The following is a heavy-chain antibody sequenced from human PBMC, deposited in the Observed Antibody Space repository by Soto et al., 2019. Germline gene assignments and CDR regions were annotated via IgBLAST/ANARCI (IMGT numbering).Heavy chain of an antibody. CDR2: ISYDGSNK. D-gene: IGHD3-10*01. CDR3: ASGSGWFGGHPIAHDY. V-gene: IGHV3-30-3*01. J-gene: IGHJ4*02. Sequence: GGSLRLSCAASGFTFSSYAMHWVRQAPGKGLEWVAVISYDGSNKYYADSVKGRFTISRDNSKNTLYLQMNSLRAEDTAVYYCASGSGWFGGHPIAHDYWGQGTLVTVSS. CDR1: GFTFSSYA.